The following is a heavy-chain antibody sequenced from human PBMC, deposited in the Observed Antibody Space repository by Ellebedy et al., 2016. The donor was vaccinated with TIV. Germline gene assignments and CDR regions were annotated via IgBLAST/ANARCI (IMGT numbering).Heavy chain of an antibody. CDR2: INPSGGST. J-gene: IGHJ6*03. Sequence: ASVKVSCXASGYTFTSYYMHWVRQAPGQGLEWMGIINPSGGSTSYAQKFQGRVTMTRDTSTSTVYMELSSLRSEDTAVYYCATERPDIVVVPAAMDYYYYMDVWGKGTTVTVSS. D-gene: IGHD2-2*01. CDR1: GYTFTSYY. CDR3: ATERPDIVVVPAAMDYYYYMDV. V-gene: IGHV1-46*01.